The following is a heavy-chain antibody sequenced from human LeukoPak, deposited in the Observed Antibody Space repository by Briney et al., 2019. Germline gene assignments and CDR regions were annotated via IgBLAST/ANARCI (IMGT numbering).Heavy chain of an antibody. J-gene: IGHJ4*02. CDR2: INPGGSST. D-gene: IGHD4-11*01. CDR1: GVSFSNYW. V-gene: IGHV3-74*01. CDR3: ARSNQADDY. Sequence: PGGSLRLSCAASGVSFSNYWMHWVRQVPGKGLVWVSRINPGGSSTTYADSVKGRFTISRDNAKNTLYLQMNSLRAEDTAVYYCARSNQADDYWGQGTLVTVSS.